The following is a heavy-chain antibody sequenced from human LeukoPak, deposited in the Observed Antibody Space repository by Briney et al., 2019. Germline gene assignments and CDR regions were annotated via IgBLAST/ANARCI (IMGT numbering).Heavy chain of an antibody. CDR3: AKAYSSSWSAAFDY. Sequence: EGSLRLSCAASGFTFDEYTMHWVRQVAGKGLEWVSLISWDGGSTYYGDSVKGRFTISRDNSKNSLYLQMNSLRTEDTALYYCAKAYSSSWSAAFDYWGQGTLVTVSS. V-gene: IGHV3-43*01. CDR1: GFTFDEYT. J-gene: IGHJ4*02. D-gene: IGHD6-13*01. CDR2: ISWDGGST.